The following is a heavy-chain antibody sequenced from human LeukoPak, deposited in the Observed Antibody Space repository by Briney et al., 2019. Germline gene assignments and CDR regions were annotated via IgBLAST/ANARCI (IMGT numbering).Heavy chain of an antibody. Sequence: GGSLRLSCAASGFTFSSHAMSWVRQAPGKGLEWVSYINGGSSPIYYADSVRGRFTISRDNAKNSLYLQMNSLRAEDTAVYYCVRDNPRCCGVVPANIDDYWGQGTLVTVSS. V-gene: IGHV3-48*01. CDR3: VRDNPRCCGVVPANIDDY. CDR1: GFTFSSHA. D-gene: IGHD2-15*01. J-gene: IGHJ4*02. CDR2: INGGSSPI.